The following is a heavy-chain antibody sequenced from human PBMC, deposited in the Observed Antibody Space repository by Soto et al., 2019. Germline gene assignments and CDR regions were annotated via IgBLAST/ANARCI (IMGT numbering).Heavy chain of an antibody. CDR2: INPSGGST. V-gene: IGHV1-46*01. Sequence: ASVKVSCKASGYTFTSYYMHGVRQAPGQGLEWMGIINPSGGSTSYAQKFQGRVTMTRDTSTSTVYMELSSLRSEDTAVYYCARDGSGSYDYYYGMDVWGQGTTVTVSS. CDR3: ARDGSGSYDYYYGMDV. CDR1: GYTFTSYY. D-gene: IGHD1-26*01. J-gene: IGHJ6*02.